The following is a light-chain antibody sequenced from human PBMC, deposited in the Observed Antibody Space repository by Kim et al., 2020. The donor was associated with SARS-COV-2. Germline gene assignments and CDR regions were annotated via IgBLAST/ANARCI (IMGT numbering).Light chain of an antibody. J-gene: IGKJ2*02. CDR1: QSVGDL. CDR3: QHYDSLSRT. Sequence: DIRMTQSPSTLSASVGDTVTITCRASQSVGDLLAWYQQKPGKAPKLLIYDASSLESGVPLRFSGGGYGTEFTLRISGLQPDDFASYYCQHYDSLSRTFGQGTKVDIK. CDR2: DAS. V-gene: IGKV1-5*01.